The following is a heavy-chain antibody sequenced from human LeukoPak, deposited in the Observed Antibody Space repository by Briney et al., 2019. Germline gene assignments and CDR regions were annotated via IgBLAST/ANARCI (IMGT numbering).Heavy chain of an antibody. D-gene: IGHD2-15*01. V-gene: IGHV4-59*08. CDR2: IYYSGNT. Sequence: SETPSLTCTVSGGSISGYYWSWIRQPPGKALEWVAYIYYSGNTNYNPSLKSRVTISVDTSKNQFSLKLSSVTAADTAVYYCARVGGGNYYYYGMDVWGQGTTVSVSS. CDR3: ARVGGGNYYYYGMDV. CDR1: GGSISGYY. J-gene: IGHJ6*02.